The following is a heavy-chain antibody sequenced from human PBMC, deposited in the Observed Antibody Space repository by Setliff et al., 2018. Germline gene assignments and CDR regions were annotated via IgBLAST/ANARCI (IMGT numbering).Heavy chain of an antibody. CDR2: IYYRGST. CDR1: GGSISSGNYY. V-gene: IGHV4-39*01. D-gene: IGHD3-9*01. J-gene: IGHJ6*03. Sequence: PSETLSLTCRVSGGSISSGNYYWGLIRQPPGKGLEWVATIYYRGSTYSNPSLKSRPIISVDPPDNQFSVKLSSVTAADTAVYYCAKVDIDYKMTGDNTWQYIFYMDEWGRGTTVTVSS. CDR3: AKVDIDYKMTGDNTWQYIFYMDE.